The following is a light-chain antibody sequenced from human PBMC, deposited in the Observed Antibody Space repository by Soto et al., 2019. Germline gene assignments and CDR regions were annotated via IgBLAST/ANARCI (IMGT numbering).Light chain of an antibody. V-gene: IGLV2-14*03. CDR1: SSDVGGYNS. J-gene: IGLJ2*01. CDR3: SSYTSCSTVV. Sequence: QSALTQPASVSGSPGQSITISCTGTSSDVGGYNSVSWYQHHPGKAPKLMIYDVSNRPSGVSNRFSGSKSVNTASLTISGLQAEDEADYYCSSYTSCSTVVFGGGTKVTVL. CDR2: DVS.